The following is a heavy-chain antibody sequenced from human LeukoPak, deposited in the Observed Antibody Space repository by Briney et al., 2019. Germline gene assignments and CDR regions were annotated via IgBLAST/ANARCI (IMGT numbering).Heavy chain of an antibody. J-gene: IGHJ4*02. CDR2: ISGTAENT. Sequence: QPGGSLRLSSAASGFIFSSYPMGWVRQAPGKGLEWVSAISGTAENTYYADSVKGRFSISRDNSRNTVHLQMNSLRPEDTAVYYCANQRGGFWGQGTLVTVSS. CDR1: GFIFSSYP. D-gene: IGHD3-10*01. CDR3: ANQRGGF. V-gene: IGHV3-23*01.